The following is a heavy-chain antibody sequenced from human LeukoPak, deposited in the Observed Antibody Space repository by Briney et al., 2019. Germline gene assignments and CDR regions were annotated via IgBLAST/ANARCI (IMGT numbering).Heavy chain of an antibody. CDR3: ARETYDFWSGYSGYSYGYFDY. CDR1: GFTFSDYY. V-gene: IGHV3-11*01. J-gene: IGHJ4*02. Sequence: PGGSLRLSCAASGFTFSDYYMSWIRQAPGKGLEWVSYISSSGSTIYYADSVKGRFTISRDNAKSSLYLQMNSLRAEDTAVYYCARETYDFWSGYSGYSYGYFDYWGQGALVTVSS. D-gene: IGHD3-3*01. CDR2: ISSSGSTI.